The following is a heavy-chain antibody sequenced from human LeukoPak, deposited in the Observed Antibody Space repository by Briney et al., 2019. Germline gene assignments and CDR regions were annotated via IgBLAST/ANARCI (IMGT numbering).Heavy chain of an antibody. V-gene: IGHV4-4*09. D-gene: IGHD1-1*01. CDR2: IQLSGNT. CDR1: DGSFSSFS. J-gene: IGHJ5*02. CDR3: ARLIRAWNDHFDP. Sequence: SETLPLTCTVSDGSFSSFSWSWIRQPAGKGLEWIGYIQLSGNTNYNPALKSRVSISLDTSKNQFSLHLSSVTAADTAVYYCARLIRAWNDHFDPWGQGTLVTVSS.